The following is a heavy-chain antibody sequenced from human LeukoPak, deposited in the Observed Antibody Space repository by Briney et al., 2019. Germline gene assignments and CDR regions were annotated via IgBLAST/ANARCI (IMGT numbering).Heavy chain of an antibody. J-gene: IGHJ6*03. CDR2: INHSGST. CDR3: ARGTQWLYYYMDV. D-gene: IGHD6-19*01. Sequence: SETLSLTCAVYGGSFSGYYWSWIRQPPGKGLEWIGEINHSGSTNYNPSLKSRVTISVDTSKNQFSLKLSSVTAADTAVYYCARGTQWLYYYMDVWGKGTTVTISS. CDR1: GGSFSGYY. V-gene: IGHV4-34*01.